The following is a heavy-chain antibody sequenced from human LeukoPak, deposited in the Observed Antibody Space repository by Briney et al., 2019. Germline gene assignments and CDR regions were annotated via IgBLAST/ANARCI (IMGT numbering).Heavy chain of an antibody. V-gene: IGHV3-7*01. CDR2: RKQDGSEK. Sequence: AGSLRLSCAASGFTFSSGWMSWGRQAPGNGLEWVGNRKQDGSEKYYVDSVKGRFTITRQNAQNSNYLHMNSTTADDTAVYYCASAVDGYKGNYWGQGTLVTASS. D-gene: IGHD1-1*01. CDR3: ASAVDGYKGNY. J-gene: IGHJ4*02. CDR1: GFTFSSGW.